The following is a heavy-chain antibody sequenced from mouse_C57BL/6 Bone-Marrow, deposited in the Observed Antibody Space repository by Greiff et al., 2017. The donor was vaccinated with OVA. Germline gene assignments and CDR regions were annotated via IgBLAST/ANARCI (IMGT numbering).Heavy chain of an antibody. V-gene: IGHV1-81*01. CDR2: IYPRSGNT. J-gene: IGHJ4*01. Sequence: QVQLQQSGAELARPGASVKLSCKASGYTFTSYGISWVKQRTGQGLEWIGEIYPRSGNTYYNEKFKGKATLTADKSSSTAYMELRSLTSEDSAVYFGARERYYGRSPLYYYAMDYWGQGTSVTVSS. CDR1: GYTFTSYG. CDR3: ARERYYGRSPLYYYAMDY. D-gene: IGHD1-1*01.